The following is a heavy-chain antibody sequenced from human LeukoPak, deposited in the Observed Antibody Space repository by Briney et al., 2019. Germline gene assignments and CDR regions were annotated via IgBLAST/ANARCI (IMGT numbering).Heavy chain of an antibody. D-gene: IGHD3-3*01. CDR2: ISAYNGNT. J-gene: IGHJ6*04. CDR3: ARVPYDFWSGYRAPDV. CDR1: GYTFTSYG. Sequence: ASVKVSCKASGYTFTSYGISWVRQAPGQGLEWMGWISAYNGNTNYAQKLQGRVTMTTDTSTSTAYMELRSLRSDDTAVYYCARVPYDFWSGYRAPDVWGKGTTVTVSS. V-gene: IGHV1-18*01.